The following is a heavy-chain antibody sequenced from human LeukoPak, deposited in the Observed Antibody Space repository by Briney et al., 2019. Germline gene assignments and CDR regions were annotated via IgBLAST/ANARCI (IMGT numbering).Heavy chain of an antibody. V-gene: IGHV3-9*03. CDR2: ISWNSGSI. Sequence: GGSLRLSCAASGFTFSSYWMHWVRQAPGKGLEWVSGISWNSGSIGYADSVKGRFTISRDNAKNSLYLQMNSLRAEDMALYYCAKDKGGGSFGVYYYMDVWGKGTTVTVSS. D-gene: IGHD3-10*01. CDR3: AKDKGGGSFGVYYYMDV. J-gene: IGHJ6*03. CDR1: GFTFSSYW.